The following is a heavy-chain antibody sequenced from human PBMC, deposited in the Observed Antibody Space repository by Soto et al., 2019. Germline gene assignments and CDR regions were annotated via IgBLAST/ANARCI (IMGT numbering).Heavy chain of an antibody. CDR2: IWDDGSNK. CDR1: GFTFSSYG. D-gene: IGHD3-3*01. CDR3: ARAYLRITIFGVGHYGMDV. V-gene: IGHV3-33*01. Sequence: QVQLVESGGGVVQPGRSLRLSCAASGFTFSSYGMHWVRQAPGKGLEWVAVIWDDGSNKYYADSVKGRFTISRDNSKNTLYLQMNSLRGEDTAVYYCARAYLRITIFGVGHYGMDVWGQGTTVTVSS. J-gene: IGHJ6*02.